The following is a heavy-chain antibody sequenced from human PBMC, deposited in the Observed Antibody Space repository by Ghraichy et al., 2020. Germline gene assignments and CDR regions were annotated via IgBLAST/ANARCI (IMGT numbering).Heavy chain of an antibody. CDR1: GLTFSSYG. D-gene: IGHD1-7*01. CDR3: AKLGGDTGTPY. V-gene: IGHV3-23*01. CDR2: VMGSGAVT. Sequence: LSLTCVVSGLTFSSYGMSWVRQAPGKGLEWVSSVMGSGAVTYYADSVKGRFTISRDNSKNTLYLQMNSLRAEDTAVYYCAKLGGDTGTPYWGQGTLVTVSS. J-gene: IGHJ4*02.